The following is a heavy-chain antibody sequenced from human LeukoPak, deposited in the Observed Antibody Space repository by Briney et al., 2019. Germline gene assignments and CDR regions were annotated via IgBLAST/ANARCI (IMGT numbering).Heavy chain of an antibody. CDR2: ISTGGST. J-gene: IGHJ1*01. CDR1: GFTFSSYS. CDR3: AKGYSSSWSIEYFQH. V-gene: IGHV3-23*01. Sequence: GGSLRLSCAASGFTFSSYSMTWVRQAPGEGLEWVSTISTGGSTYYTYSVKGRFTISRDNSKNTMYLQMNSLRDEDTAVYYCAKGYSSSWSIEYFQHWGQGTLVTVSS. D-gene: IGHD6-13*01.